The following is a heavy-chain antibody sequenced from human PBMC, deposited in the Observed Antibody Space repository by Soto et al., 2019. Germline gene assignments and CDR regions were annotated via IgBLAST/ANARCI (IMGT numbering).Heavy chain of an antibody. Sequence: KVSCKASGYTFTSYYMHWVRQMPGKGLEWMGNIDPTDSFTNYSPSFQGHVTISTDKSMSTAYLQWGTLKASDTAMYYCARRGYDFWSGLDVWGQGTTVTVSS. J-gene: IGHJ6*02. V-gene: IGHV5-10-1*01. CDR2: IDPTDSFT. CDR1: GYTFTSYY. CDR3: ARRGYDFWSGLDV. D-gene: IGHD3-3*01.